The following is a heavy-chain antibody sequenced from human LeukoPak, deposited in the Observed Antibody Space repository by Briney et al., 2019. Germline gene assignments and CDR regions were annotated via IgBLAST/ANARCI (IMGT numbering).Heavy chain of an antibody. CDR1: GGSFSGHY. J-gene: IGHJ5*02. CDR2: INHSGST. D-gene: IGHD2-2*02. Sequence: SETLSLTCAVYGGSFSGHYWSWIRQPPGKGLEWIGEINHSGSTNYNPSLKSRVTISVDTSKNQFSLKLSSVTAADTAVYYCARGGGYIVVVPAAIPPSWFDPWGQGTLVTVSS. CDR3: ARGGGYIVVVPAAIPPSWFDP. V-gene: IGHV4-34*01.